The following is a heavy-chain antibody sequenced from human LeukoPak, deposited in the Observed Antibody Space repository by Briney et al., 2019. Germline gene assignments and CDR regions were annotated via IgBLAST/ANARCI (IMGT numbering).Heavy chain of an antibody. CDR2: IGISSGNT. CDR3: ARDHNYAFDN. J-gene: IGHJ4*02. CDR1: GFTFSSYS. D-gene: IGHD1-1*01. V-gene: IGHV3-48*04. Sequence: PGGSLRLSCAASGFTFSSYSMNWVRQAPGKGLEWISYIGISSGNTKYADPVKGRFTISGDNARNSLYLQMNSLRVEDSAVYYCARDHNYAFDNWGQGTLVTVSS.